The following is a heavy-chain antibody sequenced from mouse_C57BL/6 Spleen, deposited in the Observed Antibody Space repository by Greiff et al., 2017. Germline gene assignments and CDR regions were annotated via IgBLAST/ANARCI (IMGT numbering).Heavy chain of an antibody. D-gene: IGHD2-4*01. CDR3: ARSDYDNYYAMDY. V-gene: IGHV1-18*01. J-gene: IGHJ4*01. Sequence: EVKLQESGPELVKPGASVKIPCKASGYTFTDYNMDWVKQSHGKSLEWIGDINPNNGGTIYNQKFKGKATLTVDKSSSTAYMELRSLTSEDTAVYYCARSDYDNYYAMDYWGQGTSVTVSS. CDR2: INPNNGGT. CDR1: GYTFTDYN.